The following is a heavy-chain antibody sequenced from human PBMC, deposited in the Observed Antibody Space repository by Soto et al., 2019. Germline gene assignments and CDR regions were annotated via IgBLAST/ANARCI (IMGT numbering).Heavy chain of an antibody. V-gene: IGHV4-34*01. J-gene: IGHJ4*02. CDR1: GGPFSDFH. D-gene: IGHD3-22*01. CDR3: ARGRQDIPMIVVVFAGDSYFLDS. CDR2: INHGGAT. Sequence: PSETLSLTCAVYGGPFSDFHWTWIRQPPGKGLEWIGEINHGGATNYNPSLKSRVTISVDTAKNQFSLKLRSVTAADTAVYYCARGRQDIPMIVVVFAGDSYFLDSWGQGTLVTVSS.